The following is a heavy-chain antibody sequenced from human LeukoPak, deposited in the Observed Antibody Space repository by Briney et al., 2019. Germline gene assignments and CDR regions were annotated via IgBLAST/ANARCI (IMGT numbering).Heavy chain of an antibody. D-gene: IGHD6-6*01. CDR3: ASSSEVRRSSPVDY. Sequence: SVKVSCKASGGTFSSYAISWVRQAPGRGLEWMGGIIPIFGTANYAQKFQGRVTITTDESTSTAYMELRSLRSDDTAVYYCASSSEVRRSSPVDYWGQGTLVTVSS. CDR2: IIPIFGTA. V-gene: IGHV1-69*05. J-gene: IGHJ4*02. CDR1: GGTFSSYA.